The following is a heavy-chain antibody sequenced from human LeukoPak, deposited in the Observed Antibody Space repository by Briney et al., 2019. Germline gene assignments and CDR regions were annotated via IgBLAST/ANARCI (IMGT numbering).Heavy chain of an antibody. D-gene: IGHD3-16*01. J-gene: IGHJ6*02. V-gene: IGHV3-7*03. CDR3: ARGGGLDV. CDR2: IDHNGNVN. CDR1: GFTFSSHA. Sequence: GGSLRLSCAASGFTFSSHAMSWARQAPGKGLEWVASIDHNGNVNYYVDSVKGRFTISRDNAKNSLYLQMSNLRAEDTAVYFCARGGGLDVWGQGATVTVSS.